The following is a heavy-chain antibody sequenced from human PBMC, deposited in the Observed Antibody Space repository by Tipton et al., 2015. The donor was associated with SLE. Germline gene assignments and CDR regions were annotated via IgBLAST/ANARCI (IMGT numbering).Heavy chain of an antibody. J-gene: IGHJ3*01. CDR3: ARGGSDAFDF. D-gene: IGHD3-16*01. CDR2: IGTAGDT. V-gene: IGHV3-13*01. Sequence: SLRLSCAASGLTFSSYDMHWVRQGTGKGLEWVSAIGTAGDTYYPGSVKGRFTISRENAKHSLYLQMTNLRAGDTAVYYCARGGSDAFDFWGQGTRVTVSP. CDR1: GLTFSSYD.